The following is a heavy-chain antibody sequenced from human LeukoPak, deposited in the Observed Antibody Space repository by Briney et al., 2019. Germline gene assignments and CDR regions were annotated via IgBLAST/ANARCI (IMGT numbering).Heavy chain of an antibody. CDR1: GGSISGNKYY. Sequence: SETLSLTCSVSGGSISGNKYYWGWVRQPPGKGLEWIGSIYYSGSTYYSPSLKSRVTMSVDTSKNQFSLKLSSVTAADTAVYYCARGHWGGYTYGLNIDYWGQGTLVTVSS. V-gene: IGHV4-39*01. J-gene: IGHJ4*02. CDR2: IYYSGST. CDR3: ARGHWGGYTYGLNIDY. D-gene: IGHD5-18*01.